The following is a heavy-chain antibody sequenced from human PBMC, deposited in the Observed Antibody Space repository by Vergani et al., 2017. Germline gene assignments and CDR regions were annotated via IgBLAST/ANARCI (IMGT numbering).Heavy chain of an antibody. V-gene: IGHV1-18*01. J-gene: IGHJ6*01. CDR1: GYTFTSYG. Sequence: QVQLVQSGAEVKKPGASVKVSCKASGYTFTSYGISWVRQAPGQGLEWMGWISAYNGNTNYAQKLQGKVTMTTDTSTSTAYMELRNLRSDDTAGYYCARWDDFWSGYSENGMDVWGQGSTVTVSS. D-gene: IGHD3-3*01. CDR3: ARWDDFWSGYSENGMDV. CDR2: ISAYNGNT.